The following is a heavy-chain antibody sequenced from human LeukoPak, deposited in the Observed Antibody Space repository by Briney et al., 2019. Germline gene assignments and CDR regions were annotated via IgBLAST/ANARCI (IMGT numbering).Heavy chain of an antibody. V-gene: IGHV1-18*01. Sequence: ASVKVSCKASGYTFTSYGISWVRQAPGQGLEWMGWISAYNGNTNYAQKLQGRVTMTTDTSTSTAYMELSRLRSDDTAVYYCARDRAAGNFDYWGQGTLVTVSS. CDR1: GYTFTSYG. CDR3: ARDRAAGNFDY. D-gene: IGHD2-15*01. CDR2: ISAYNGNT. J-gene: IGHJ4*02.